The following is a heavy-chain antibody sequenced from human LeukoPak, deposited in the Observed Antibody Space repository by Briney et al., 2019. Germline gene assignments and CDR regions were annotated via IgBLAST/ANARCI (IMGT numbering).Heavy chain of an antibody. CDR1: EFTFSSYA. J-gene: IGHJ6*02. V-gene: IGHV3-30-3*01. CDR2: ISYDGSNK. D-gene: IGHD3-3*01. CDR3: ARDASYYDFWSGYYSLFAIPVRYYYYYGMDV. Sequence: SGGSLRLSCAASEFTFSSYAMHWVRQAPGKGLEWVAVISYDGSNKYYADSVKGRFTISRDNSKNTLYLQMNSLRAEDTAVYYCARDASYYDFWSGYYSLFAIPVRYYYYYGMDVWGQGATVTVSS.